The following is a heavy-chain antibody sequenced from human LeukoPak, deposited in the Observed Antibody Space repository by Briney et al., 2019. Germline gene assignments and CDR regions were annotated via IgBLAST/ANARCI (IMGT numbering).Heavy chain of an antibody. CDR3: ASEGIAAAGDY. J-gene: IGHJ4*02. V-gene: IGHV3-11*05. CDR1: GFTFSDYY. D-gene: IGHD6-13*01. CDR2: ISSSSSYT. Sequence: GGSLRLSCAASGFTFSDYYMSWIRQAPGKGLEWVSYISSSSSYTNYADSVKGRFTISRDNAKNSLYLQMNSLRAEDTAVYYCASEGIAAAGDYRGQGTLVTVSS.